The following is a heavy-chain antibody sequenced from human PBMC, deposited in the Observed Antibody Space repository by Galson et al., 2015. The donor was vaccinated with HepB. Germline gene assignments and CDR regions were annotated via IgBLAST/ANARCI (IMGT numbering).Heavy chain of an antibody. V-gene: IGHV1-69*13. D-gene: IGHD3-10*01. CDR1: GGTFSSYA. CDR3: ARGEVTMVRGHLGVFNI. Sequence: SVKVSCKASGGTFSSYAISWVRQAPGQGLEWMGGIIPIFGTANYAQKFQGRVTITADESTSTAYMELSSLRSENTAVYYCARGEVTMVRGHLGVFNIWGQGTMVTVSS. CDR2: IIPIFGTA. J-gene: IGHJ3*02.